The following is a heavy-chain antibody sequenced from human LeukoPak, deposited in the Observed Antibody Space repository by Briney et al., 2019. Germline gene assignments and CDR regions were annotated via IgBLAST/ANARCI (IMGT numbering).Heavy chain of an antibody. V-gene: IGHV3-23*01. D-gene: IGHD1-1*01. J-gene: IGHJ4*02. CDR1: GFTFSSYA. Sequence: GGSLRLSCAASGFTFSSYAMSWVHQAPGKGLEWDSAISGSGGSTYYADSVTRRFTISRDNSKNTLYLQMNSLRAEDTAVYYCAKDFANWNDYWGQGTLVTVSS. CDR3: AKDFANWNDY. CDR2: ISGSGGST.